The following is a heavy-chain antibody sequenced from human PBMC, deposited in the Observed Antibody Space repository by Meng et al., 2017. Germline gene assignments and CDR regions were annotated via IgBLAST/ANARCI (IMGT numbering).Heavy chain of an antibody. J-gene: IGHJ4*02. D-gene: IGHD6-19*01. CDR1: GYTFTSYG. Sequence: QGRLVQYVTEVKKPGASMNVSGTASGYTFTSYGISWVRQAPGQGLEWMGWISAYNGNTNYAQKLQGRVTMTTDTSTSTAYMELRSLRSDDTAVYYCARAGIAVAGPDYWGQGTLVTVSS. V-gene: IGHV1-18*01. CDR2: ISAYNGNT. CDR3: ARAGIAVAGPDY.